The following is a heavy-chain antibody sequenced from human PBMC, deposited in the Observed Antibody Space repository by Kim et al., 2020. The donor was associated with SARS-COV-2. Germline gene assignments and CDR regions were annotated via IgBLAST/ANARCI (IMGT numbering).Heavy chain of an antibody. V-gene: IGHV4-39*01. Sequence: SETLSLTCTVSGASIDSTNYYWGWIRQPPGKRLEWLGSISYSGTTYYNPSIESRVTISADTSKNQFSLKLSSVTAADTAVYYCARPPRGISRRTFDVWGQGTMVTVSS. CDR2: ISYSGTT. J-gene: IGHJ3*01. CDR1: GASIDSTNYY. D-gene: IGHD3-3*01. CDR3: ARPPRGISRRTFDV.